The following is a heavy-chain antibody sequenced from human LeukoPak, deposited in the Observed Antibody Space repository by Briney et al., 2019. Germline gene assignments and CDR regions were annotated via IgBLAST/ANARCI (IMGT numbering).Heavy chain of an antibody. V-gene: IGHV3-7*01. J-gene: IGHJ4*02. CDR1: GFTFSSYW. CDR3: AREGLDIVVVPAANFDY. CDR2: IKHDGSEK. D-gene: IGHD2-2*03. Sequence: SGGSLRLSFAASGFTFSSYWMSWARQAPGKGLEWVANIKHDGSEKYYVDSVKGRFTISRDNAKNSLYLQMNSLRAEDTAVYYCAREGLDIVVVPAANFDYWGQGTLVTVSS.